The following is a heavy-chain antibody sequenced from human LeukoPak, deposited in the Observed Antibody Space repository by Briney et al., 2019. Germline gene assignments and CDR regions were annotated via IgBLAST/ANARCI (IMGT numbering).Heavy chain of an antibody. CDR2: IYYSGST. CDR3: ARGLWNGYHFSPYFDY. V-gene: IGHV4-39*01. CDR1: GGSISSSSYY. D-gene: IGHD3-3*01. J-gene: IGHJ4*02. Sequence: SETLSLTCTVSGGSISSSSYYWGWIRQPPGKGLEWIGSIYYSGSTYYNPSLKSRVTISVDTSKNQFSLKLSSVTAADTAMYYCARGLWNGYHFSPYFDYWGQGTLVTVSS.